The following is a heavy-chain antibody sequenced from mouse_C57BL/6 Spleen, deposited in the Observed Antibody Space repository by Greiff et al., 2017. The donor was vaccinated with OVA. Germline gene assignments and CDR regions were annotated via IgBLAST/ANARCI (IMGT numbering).Heavy chain of an antibody. CDR1: GYAFSSSW. Sequence: QVQLQQSGPELVKPGASVKISCKASGYAFSSSWMNWVKQRPGKGLEWIGRIYPGDGDTNYNGKFKGKATLTADKSSSTAYMQLSSLTSEDSAVYFCARETITTVVATNFDVWGTGTTVTVSS. CDR3: ARETITTVVATNFDV. D-gene: IGHD1-1*01. V-gene: IGHV1-82*01. CDR2: IYPGDGDT. J-gene: IGHJ1*03.